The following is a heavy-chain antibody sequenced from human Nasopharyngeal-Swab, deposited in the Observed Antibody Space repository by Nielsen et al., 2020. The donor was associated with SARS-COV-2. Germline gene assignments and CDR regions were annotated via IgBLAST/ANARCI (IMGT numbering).Heavy chain of an antibody. J-gene: IGHJ4*02. D-gene: IGHD6-19*01. CDR3: ATRQRPSYSSGWYQQITDY. Sequence: WIRQPPGKGLEWIGRIYYSGSTYYNPSLKRRVTISVDTSKNQFSLKLSSVTAADTAVYYCATRQRPSYSSGWYQQITDYWGQGTLVTVSS. CDR2: IYYSGST. V-gene: IGHV4-39*01.